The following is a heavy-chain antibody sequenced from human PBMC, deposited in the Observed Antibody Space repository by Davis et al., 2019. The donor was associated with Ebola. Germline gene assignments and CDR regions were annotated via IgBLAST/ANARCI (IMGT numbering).Heavy chain of an antibody. Sequence: ASVKVSCKASGYTFTGYYMHWVRQAPGQGLEYMGWISAYNGNTNYVQKVQGRVTMTTDTSTSTAYMELRSLRLDDTAVYYCARAQFPTTSDHWGQGTLVTVSS. CDR1: GYTFTGYY. CDR2: ISAYNGNT. J-gene: IGHJ4*02. CDR3: ARAQFPTTSDH. D-gene: IGHD1-1*01. V-gene: IGHV1-18*04.